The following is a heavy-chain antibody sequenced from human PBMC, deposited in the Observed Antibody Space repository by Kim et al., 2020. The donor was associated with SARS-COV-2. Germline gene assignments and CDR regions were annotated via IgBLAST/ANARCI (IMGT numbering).Heavy chain of an antibody. D-gene: IGHD1-26*01. Sequence: ASVKVSCKASGYTFTSYYMHWVRQAHGQGLEWMGIINTSDGITNYAQKFQGRVTMTRDTSTSTVYMELSSLRSEDTAVYYCAKYSGRNPFDYWGQGTLVTVSS. CDR1: GYTFTSYY. CDR3: AKYSGRNPFDY. CDR2: INTSDGIT. V-gene: IGHV1-46*01. J-gene: IGHJ4*02.